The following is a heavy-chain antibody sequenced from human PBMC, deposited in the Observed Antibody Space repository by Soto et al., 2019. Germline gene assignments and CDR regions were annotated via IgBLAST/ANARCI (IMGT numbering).Heavy chain of an antibody. CDR1: GFTFSSYS. CDR3: ARVYYDILTGNDLDY. J-gene: IGHJ4*02. V-gene: IGHV3-48*01. D-gene: IGHD3-9*01. CDR2: ISSSSSTI. Sequence: PGGSLRLSCAASGFTFSSYSMNWVRQAPGKGLEWVSYISSSSSTIYYADSVKGRFTISRDNAKNSLYLQMNSLRAEDTAVYYCARVYYDILTGNDLDYWGQGTLVTVSS.